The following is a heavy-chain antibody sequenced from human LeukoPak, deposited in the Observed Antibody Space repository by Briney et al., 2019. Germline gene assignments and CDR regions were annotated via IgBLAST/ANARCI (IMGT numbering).Heavy chain of an antibody. V-gene: IGHV3-74*01. CDR2: INGDGTST. J-gene: IGHJ4*02. CDR1: GFTFSNHW. D-gene: IGHD6-13*01. Sequence: PGGSLRLSCAASGFTFSNHWLHWVRQAPGKGLVWVSRINGDGTSTIYADSVKGRFTTSRDNGNNTMYLQMNSLRAEDTAIYYCARAKYSSRWSLDYWGQGALVTVSS. CDR3: ARAKYSSRWSLDY.